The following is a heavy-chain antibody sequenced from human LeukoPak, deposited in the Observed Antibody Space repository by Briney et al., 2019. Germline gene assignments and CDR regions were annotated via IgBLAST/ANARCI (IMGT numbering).Heavy chain of an antibody. J-gene: IGHJ4*02. D-gene: IGHD2-2*01. V-gene: IGHV3-7*01. Sequence: QAGGSLRLSCAASGFTFSSYWMSWVRQAPGKGLEWVANIKQDGSEKYYVDSVKGRFTISRDNAKNSLYLQMNSLRAEDTAVYYCASGHCSSTSCGKNYFDYWGQGTLVTVSS. CDR1: GFTFSSYW. CDR3: ASGHCSSTSCGKNYFDY. CDR2: IKQDGSEK.